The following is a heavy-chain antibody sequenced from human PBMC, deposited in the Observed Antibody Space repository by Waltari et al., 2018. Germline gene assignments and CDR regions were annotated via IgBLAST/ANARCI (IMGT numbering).Heavy chain of an antibody. D-gene: IGHD5-12*01. CDR1: GYTFTDYY. CDR3: ATDFGEMATNVGAGWMAPIDY. Sequence: EVQLVQSGAEVKKPGATVKISCKVSGYTFTDYYMHWVQQAPGKGLEWMGLVDPEDGETIYAEKCQGRGTITADTSTDTAYMELSSLRSEDTAVYYCATDFGEMATNVGAGWMAPIDYWGQGTLVTVSS. V-gene: IGHV1-69-2*01. J-gene: IGHJ4*02. CDR2: VDPEDGET.